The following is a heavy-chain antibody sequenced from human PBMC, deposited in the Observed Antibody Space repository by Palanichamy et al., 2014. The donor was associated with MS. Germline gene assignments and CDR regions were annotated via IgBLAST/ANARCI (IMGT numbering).Heavy chain of an antibody. J-gene: IGHJ3*01. V-gene: IGHV1-24*01. CDR2: FDLENGET. Sequence: QVHLEQSGAEVKKPGASVKVSCKVSGDAPSEFSFHWVRQAPGKGLEWMGGFDLENGETIYAQKFQDRVTLTEDTSTDTKFMELTSLRSEDTAIYYCAATHRWSYDYSSETYRDRGACHVWGQGTLVTVSS. CDR3: AATHRWSYDYSSETYRDRGACHV. D-gene: IGHD3-16*01. CDR1: GDAPSEFS.